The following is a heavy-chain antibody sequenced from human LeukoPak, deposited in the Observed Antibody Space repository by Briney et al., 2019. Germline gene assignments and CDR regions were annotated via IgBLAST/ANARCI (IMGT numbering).Heavy chain of an antibody. CDR2: ISYDGSSK. CDR1: GFTFSSYA. J-gene: IGHJ3*02. CDR3: AREAFTDSTGYYFSPLDM. V-gene: IGHV3-30*14. Sequence: GGSLRLSCAASGFTFSSYAMHWVRQAPGKGLEWVAVISYDGSSKHYADSVKGRFTISRENAKNSLYLQMNSLTVDDTAVYYCAREAFTDSTGYYFSPLDMWGQGTMVTVSS. D-gene: IGHD3-22*01.